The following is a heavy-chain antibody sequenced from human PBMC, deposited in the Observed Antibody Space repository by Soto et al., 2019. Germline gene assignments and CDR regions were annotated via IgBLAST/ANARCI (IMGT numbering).Heavy chain of an antibody. V-gene: IGHV3-33*01. CDR3: ARDIVVVPAAMPWDQGFDY. J-gene: IGHJ4*02. CDR1: GFTFSSYG. Sequence: QVQLVESGGGVVQPGRSLRLSCAASGFTFSSYGMHWVRQAPGKGLEWVAVIWYDGSNKYYADSVKGRFTISRDNSKNTLYLQMNSLRAEDTAVYYCARDIVVVPAAMPWDQGFDYWGQGTLVTVSS. D-gene: IGHD2-2*01. CDR2: IWYDGSNK.